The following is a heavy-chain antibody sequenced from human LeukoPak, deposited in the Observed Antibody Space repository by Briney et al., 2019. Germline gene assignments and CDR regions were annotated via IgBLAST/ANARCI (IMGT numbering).Heavy chain of an antibody. V-gene: IGHV1-2*02. D-gene: IGHD2-2*01. CDR3: ARVVPAAIIPMDY. J-gene: IGHJ4*02. CDR1: GYTFTGYY. Sequence: ASVKVSCKASGYTFTGYYMHWVRQAPGQGLEWMGWISPSSGGTNYAQKFQGRVTMTRDTSISTAYMELSRLRSDDTAVYYCARVVPAAIIPMDYWGQGTLVTVSS. CDR2: ISPSSGGT.